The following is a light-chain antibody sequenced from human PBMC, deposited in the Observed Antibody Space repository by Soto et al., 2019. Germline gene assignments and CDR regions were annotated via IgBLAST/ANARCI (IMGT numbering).Light chain of an antibody. J-gene: IGKJ5*01. CDR3: QQRSNWPPGYT. CDR2: GAS. CDR1: QSVSSY. Sequence: EIVMTQSPGTLSLSPGETATLSCRASQSVSSYLAWYQQKPGQAPRLLIYGASNRATGIPARFSGSGSGTDFTLTISSLEPEDFAVYYCQQRSNWPPGYTFGQGTRLEIK. V-gene: IGKV3-11*01.